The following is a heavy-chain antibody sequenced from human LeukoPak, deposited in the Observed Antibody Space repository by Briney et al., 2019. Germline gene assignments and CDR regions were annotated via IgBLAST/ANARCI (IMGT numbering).Heavy chain of an antibody. CDR1: GYTFISHY. Sequence: ASVKVSCKASGYTFISHYMHWVRQAPGQGPEWMGIINPSGGSTSYAQKFQGRVTMTRDTSMSTVYMELSSLRSEDTAVYYCARDRPPRSTAGVVAGMGRFDYWGQGTLVTVSS. CDR3: ARDRPPRSTAGVVAGMGRFDY. D-gene: IGHD6-19*01. CDR2: INPSGGST. V-gene: IGHV1-46*01. J-gene: IGHJ4*02.